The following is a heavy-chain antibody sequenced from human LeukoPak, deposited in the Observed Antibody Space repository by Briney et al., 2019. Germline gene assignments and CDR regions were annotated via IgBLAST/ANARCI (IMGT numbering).Heavy chain of an antibody. J-gene: IGHJ3*02. CDR1: GYTFTSYG. V-gene: IGHV1-18*01. D-gene: IGHD6-19*01. CDR3: ARRVAVARRDAFDI. CDR2: ISSYNGNT. Sequence: ASVKVSCKASGYTFTSYGISWVRQASGQGLVWMGWISSYNGNTNYAQKLQGRDTMSTDTSTGTAYMELRSLRSDDTAVYYCARRVAVARRDAFDIWGQGTMVTVSS.